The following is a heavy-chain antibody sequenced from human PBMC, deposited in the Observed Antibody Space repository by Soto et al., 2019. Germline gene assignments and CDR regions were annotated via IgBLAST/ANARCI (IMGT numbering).Heavy chain of an antibody. CDR1: GFTFSNYW. CDR3: ARDTLELLYYFDY. J-gene: IGHJ4*02. CDR2: INSDGSSA. V-gene: IGHV3-74*01. D-gene: IGHD1-7*01. Sequence: EVQLVESGGGLVQPGGSLRLSCAASGFTFSNYWMHWVRQAPGKGLVWVSRINSDGSSASYADSVKGRFTISSDNAKNTLYLEMNSLRAEDTAVYYCARDTLELLYYFDYWGQGPLVTVSS.